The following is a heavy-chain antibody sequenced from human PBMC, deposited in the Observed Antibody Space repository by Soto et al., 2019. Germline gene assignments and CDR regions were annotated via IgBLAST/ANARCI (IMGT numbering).Heavy chain of an antibody. CDR3: ARDCGDYCSGIDY. CDR1: GGSVSSGSYY. V-gene: IGHV4-61*01. J-gene: IGHJ4*02. D-gene: IGHD4-17*01. CDR2: IYYSGST. Sequence: QVQLQESGPGLVKPSETLSLTCTVSGGSVSSGSYYWSWIRQPPGKGLEWIGYIYYSGSTNYNPSLRSRVTISVDTSKNQFSLKLSSVTAADPAVYYCARDCGDYCSGIDYWGQGTLVTVSS.